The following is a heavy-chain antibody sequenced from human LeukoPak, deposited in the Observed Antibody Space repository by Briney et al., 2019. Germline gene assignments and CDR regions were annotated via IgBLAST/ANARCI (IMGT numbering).Heavy chain of an antibody. J-gene: IGHJ4*02. D-gene: IGHD3-9*01. CDR1: GFTFSSYW. CDR2: INSDGSST. V-gene: IGHV3-74*01. Sequence: PGGFLRLSCAASGFTFSSYWMHWVRQAPGKGLVWVSRINSDGSSTSYADSVKGRFTISRDNSKNTLYLQMNSLRAEDTAVYYCAKEGYYDILTGYYTHWGQGTLVTVSS. CDR3: AKEGYYDILTGYYTH.